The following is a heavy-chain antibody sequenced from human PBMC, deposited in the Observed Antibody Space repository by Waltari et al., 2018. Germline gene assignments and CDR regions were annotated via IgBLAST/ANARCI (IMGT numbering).Heavy chain of an antibody. D-gene: IGHD2-2*01. CDR3: AVYCSSTSCSQSHYYYYGMDV. J-gene: IGHJ6*02. Sequence: QVQLVQSGAEVKKPGSSVKVSCKASGGTFSSYAISWVRQAPGQGLEWMGGIIPIFGTANYAQKFQGRVTITADESTSTAYMELSSLRSEDTAVYYCAVYCSSTSCSQSHYYYYGMDVWGQGP. V-gene: IGHV1-69*01. CDR2: IIPIFGTA. CDR1: GGTFSSYA.